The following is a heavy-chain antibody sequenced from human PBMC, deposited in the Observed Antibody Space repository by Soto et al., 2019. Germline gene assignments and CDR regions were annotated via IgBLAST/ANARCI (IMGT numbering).Heavy chain of an antibody. D-gene: IGHD1-26*01. CDR1: ELTFSSNA. Sequence: EVQLLESGGGLLQPEGSLRLSCADSELTFSSNAKRWGRQAPGKGLEWVSVIRASGGITFYECSVKGRFTISRNNSQNKLYLQMNSLKGEDTAVYFCASRRGAGPTSYWGQRTLVAVSS. CDR3: ASRRGAGPTSY. V-gene: IGHV3-23*01. CDR2: IRASGGIT. J-gene: IGHJ4*02.